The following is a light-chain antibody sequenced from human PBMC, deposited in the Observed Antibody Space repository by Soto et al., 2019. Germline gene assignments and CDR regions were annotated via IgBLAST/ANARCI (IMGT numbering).Light chain of an antibody. J-gene: IGLJ1*01. Sequence: QSALTQPLSVSGAPGQRVTISCTGSSSNIGAGYDVHWYQQLPGTAPKLLIYGNSNRPSGVPDRFSGSKSGTSASLAITGLQAEDEADYYCQSYDSSLSGYVFGTGTQLTVL. CDR2: GNS. CDR3: QSYDSSLSGYV. CDR1: SSNIGAGYD. V-gene: IGLV1-40*01.